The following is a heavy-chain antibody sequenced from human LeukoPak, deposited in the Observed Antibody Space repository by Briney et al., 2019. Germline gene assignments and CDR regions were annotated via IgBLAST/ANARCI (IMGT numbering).Heavy chain of an antibody. CDR1: GLTVSRNY. D-gene: IGHD4-17*01. CDR3: ARVSGDYTYYFDY. CDR2: IYSGGNT. J-gene: IGHJ4*02. Sequence: GGSLRLSCAASGLTVSRNYMSWARQAPGKGLEWVSVIYSGGNTYYADSVKGRFTISRDNSKNTLYLQMNSLRAEDTAVYYCARVSGDYTYYFDYWGQGTLVTVSS. V-gene: IGHV3-66*01.